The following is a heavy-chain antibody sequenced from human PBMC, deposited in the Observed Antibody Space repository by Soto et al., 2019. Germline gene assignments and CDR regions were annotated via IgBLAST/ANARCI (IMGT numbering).Heavy chain of an antibody. J-gene: IGHJ4*02. CDR1: GGTFGNHA. CDR2: IIPVLGVG. V-gene: IGHV1-69*01. D-gene: IGHD5-18*01. CDR3: AREAGYTYGYVFDY. Sequence: QVQLVQSGAEVKKPGSSVKVSCKASGGTFGNHAISWVRQAPGQGLEWLGGIIPVLGVGDNAQNFQGRVTITADASTSTAYLELSSLRSENTPLYYGAREAGYTYGYVFDYWGQGTLVTVSS.